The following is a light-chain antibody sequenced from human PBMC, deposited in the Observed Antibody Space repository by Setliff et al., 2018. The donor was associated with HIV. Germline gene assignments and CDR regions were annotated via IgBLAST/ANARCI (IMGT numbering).Light chain of an antibody. J-gene: IGLJ1*01. CDR1: RSDVGNYNY. V-gene: IGLV2-14*01. CDR2: DGR. Sequence: QSALTQPASVSGSPGESITISCTGIRSDVGNYNYVSWYQEHPGKAPKLMIYDGRKRPSGASNRFSGSKSGHPASLTISGLQAEDEADYHCSSYTGRVPFVFGTGTKVTVL. CDR3: SSYTGRVPFV.